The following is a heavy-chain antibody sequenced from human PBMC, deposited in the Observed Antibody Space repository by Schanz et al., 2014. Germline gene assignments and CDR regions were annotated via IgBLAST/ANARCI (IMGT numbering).Heavy chain of an antibody. CDR1: GFAFSDYG. CDR2: ISYDGTNK. J-gene: IGHJ4*02. V-gene: IGHV3-30*03. D-gene: IGHD2-2*01. CDR3: IRGDIMVVPVAHF. Sequence: QVQLVESGGGVVQPGKSLRLSCAASGFAFSDYGMHWVRQAPGKGLEWVAFISYDGTNKYYADSVKGRFTISRDNAKNTVHLQMNSLRAEDTAVYYCIRGDIMVVPVAHFWGQGILVTVSS.